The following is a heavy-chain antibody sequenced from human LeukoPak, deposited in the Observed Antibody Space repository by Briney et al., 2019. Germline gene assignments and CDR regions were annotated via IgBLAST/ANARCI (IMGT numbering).Heavy chain of an antibody. CDR3: ARDSGYCSGGSCYPANFDY. V-gene: IGHV4-30-4*01. J-gene: IGHJ4*02. Sequence: SETLSLTCTVSGGSISSGDYYWSWIRQPPGKGLEWIGYIYYSGSTYYNPSLKSRVTISVDTSKNQFSLKLSSVTAADTAVYYCARDSGYCSGGSCYPANFDYWGQGTLVTVSS. CDR2: IYYSGST. CDR1: GGSISSGDYY. D-gene: IGHD2-15*01.